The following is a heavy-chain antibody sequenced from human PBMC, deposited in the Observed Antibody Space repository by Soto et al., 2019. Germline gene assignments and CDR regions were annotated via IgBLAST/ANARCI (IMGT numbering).Heavy chain of an antibody. CDR1: GFTFSSYW. CDR3: ARDQDGSGSDYYYYYGMDV. CDR2: INSDGSST. Sequence: GGSLILSCAASGFTFSSYWMHWVRQAPGKGLVWVSRINSDGSSTSYADSVKGRFTISRDNAKNTLYLQMNSLRAEDTAVYYCARDQDGSGSDYYYYYGMDVWGQGTTVTVSS. V-gene: IGHV3-74*01. D-gene: IGHD3-10*01. J-gene: IGHJ6*02.